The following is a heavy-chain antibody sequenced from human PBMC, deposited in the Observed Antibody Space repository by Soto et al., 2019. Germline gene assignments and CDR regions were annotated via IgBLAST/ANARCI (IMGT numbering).Heavy chain of an antibody. D-gene: IGHD3-3*01. CDR2: ISSSSSYI. Sequence: GGSLRLSCAASGFTFSSYSMNWVRQAPGKGLEWVSSISSSSSYIYYADSVKGRFTISRDNAKNSLYLQMNSLRAEDTAVYYCARDRSSPRDDDFWSGYLYYYYYGMDVWGQGTTVTVSS. J-gene: IGHJ6*02. CDR3: ARDRSSPRDDDFWSGYLYYYYYGMDV. V-gene: IGHV3-21*01. CDR1: GFTFSSYS.